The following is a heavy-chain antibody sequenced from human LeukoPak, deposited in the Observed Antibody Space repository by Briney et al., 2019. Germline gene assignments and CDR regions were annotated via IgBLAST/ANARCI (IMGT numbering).Heavy chain of an antibody. V-gene: IGHV4-39*07. D-gene: IGHD6-19*01. CDR3: ARDSSGWYHWFDP. CDR2: IYYSGST. CDR1: GGSIGSSSYY. J-gene: IGHJ5*02. Sequence: SETLSLTCTVSGGSIGSSSYYWGWIRQPPGKGLAWIGSIYYSGSTYYNPSLKSRVTISVDTSKNQFSLKLSSVTAADTAVYYCARDSSGWYHWFDPWGQGTLVTVSS.